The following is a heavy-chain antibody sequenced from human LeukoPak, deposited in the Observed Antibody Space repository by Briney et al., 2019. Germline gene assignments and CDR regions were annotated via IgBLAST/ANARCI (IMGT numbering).Heavy chain of an antibody. Sequence: GGSLRLSCAASGFTLSSYALTWVRQAPGKGLEWVANIKQDGSKKSYVDSVKGRFTISRDNAKNSLYLQMNSLRAEDTAIYYCTRVGYIDEGIDYWGQGTLVTVSS. CDR2: IKQDGSKK. CDR1: GFTLSSYA. D-gene: IGHD5-24*01. J-gene: IGHJ4*02. V-gene: IGHV3-7*04. CDR3: TRVGYIDEGIDY.